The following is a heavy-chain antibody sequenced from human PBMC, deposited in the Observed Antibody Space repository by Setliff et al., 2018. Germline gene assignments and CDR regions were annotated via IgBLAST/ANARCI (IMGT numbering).Heavy chain of an antibody. CDR3: ARAADSYGPPRSYMDV. J-gene: IGHJ6*03. CDR2: ISSSSSYI. V-gene: IGHV3-21*01. D-gene: IGHD5-18*01. Sequence: GESLRLSCAASGYTFSSYSLNWVRQAPGKGLEWVSSISSSSSYIYYADSVQGRFTISRDNAKNSLYLQMNSLRAEDTAVYYCARAADSYGPPRSYMDVWGKGTTVTVSS. CDR1: GYTFSSYS.